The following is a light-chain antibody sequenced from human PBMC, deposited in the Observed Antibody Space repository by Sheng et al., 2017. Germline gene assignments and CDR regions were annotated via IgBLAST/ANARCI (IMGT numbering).Light chain of an antibody. CDR2: DAS. CDR3: QQRSNCPLT. Sequence: PGERATLSCRASQGVSSYLAWYQQKPGQAPRLLIYDASNRATGIPARFSGSGPGTDFTLTISSLEPEDFAVYYCQQRSNCPLTFGGGTKVEIK. J-gene: IGKJ4*01. CDR1: QGVSSY. V-gene: IGKV3-11*01.